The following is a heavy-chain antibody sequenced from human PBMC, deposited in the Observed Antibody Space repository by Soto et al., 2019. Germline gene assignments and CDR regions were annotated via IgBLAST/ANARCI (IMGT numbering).Heavy chain of an antibody. CDR2: ISWNSGSI. Sequence: PGGSLRLSCAASGFTFDDYAMHWVRQAPGKGLEWVSGISWNSGSIGYADSVKGRFTISRDNAKNSLYLQMNSLRAEDTALYYCAKSVAVASPFEPWGQGTLVTVS. CDR1: GFTFDDYA. CDR3: AKSVAVASPFEP. D-gene: IGHD6-19*01. V-gene: IGHV3-9*01. J-gene: IGHJ5*02.